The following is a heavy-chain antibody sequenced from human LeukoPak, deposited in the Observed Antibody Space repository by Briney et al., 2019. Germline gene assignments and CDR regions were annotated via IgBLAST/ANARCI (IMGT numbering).Heavy chain of an antibody. CDR1: GYIFTTYG. CDR2: ITPYNDNT. CDR3: ARGVGVNWLRLANAFDI. J-gene: IGHJ3*02. D-gene: IGHD5-12*01. Sequence: GASVKVSCKASGYIFTTYGVHWVRQAPGQGLEWMGWITPYNDNTNYALKFQGRAAMTTDTSTNTAYMELRSLRFDDTAVYYCARGVGVNWLRLANAFDIWGQGTMVTVSS. V-gene: IGHV1-18*01.